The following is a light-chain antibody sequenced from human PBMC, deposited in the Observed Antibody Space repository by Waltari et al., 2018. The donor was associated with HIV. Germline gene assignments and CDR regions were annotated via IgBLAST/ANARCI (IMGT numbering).Light chain of an antibody. CDR1: NVDVGAFKF. Sequence: QSALTQPASVSGSPGPSITISCTGINVDVGAFKFVSWYQHHPGKAPKLIIYAVHNRPSGVSDRFSGSKSGNSASLTISGLQTADEADYYCTSYTSGSVLFGGGTNLTVL. CDR2: AVH. J-gene: IGLJ2*01. CDR3: TSYTSGSVL. V-gene: IGLV2-14*01.